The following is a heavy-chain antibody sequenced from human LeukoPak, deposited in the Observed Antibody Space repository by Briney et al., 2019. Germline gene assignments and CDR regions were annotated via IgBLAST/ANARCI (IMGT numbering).Heavy chain of an antibody. CDR2: IRYDGSNK. CDR3: ARAETNHGDYSE. V-gene: IGHV3-30*02. J-gene: IGHJ4*02. CDR1: GFTFSSYA. D-gene: IGHD4-17*01. Sequence: GGSLRLSCAASGFTFSSYAMHWVRQAPGKGLEWVAIIRYDGSNKHYAESVKGRFTISRDNSKNMLYLQMNSLRAEDTAVYYCARAETNHGDYSEWGQGTLVTVSS.